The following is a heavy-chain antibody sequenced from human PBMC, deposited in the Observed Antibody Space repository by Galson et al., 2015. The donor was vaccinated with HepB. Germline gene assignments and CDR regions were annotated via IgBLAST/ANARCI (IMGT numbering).Heavy chain of an antibody. J-gene: IGHJ4*02. V-gene: IGHV3-30*18. CDR1: GFTFSSYG. D-gene: IGHD2-2*02. Sequence: LRLSCAASGFTFSSYGMHWVRQAPGKGLEWVAVISYDGSNKYYADSVKGRFTISRDNSKNTLYLQMNSLRAEDTAVYYCAKDDSSPAAIPFDYWGQGTLVTVSS. CDR2: ISYDGSNK. CDR3: AKDDSSPAAIPFDY.